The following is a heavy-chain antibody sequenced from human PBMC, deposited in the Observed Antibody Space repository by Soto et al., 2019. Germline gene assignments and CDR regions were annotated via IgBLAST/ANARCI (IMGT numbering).Heavy chain of an antibody. CDR3: ARGDYFDRRFDS. D-gene: IGHD3-22*01. J-gene: IGHJ4*02. CDR1: GFTFSTSW. CDR2: IKQDGSEK. Sequence: GGSLRLSCAASGFTFSTSWMNWVRQAPGKGLEWVADIKQDGSEKYYVDSLKGRFTISRDNAKNSLYLQMNSLRAEDTAVYYCARGDYFDRRFDSWGQGTLVTVSS. V-gene: IGHV3-7*03.